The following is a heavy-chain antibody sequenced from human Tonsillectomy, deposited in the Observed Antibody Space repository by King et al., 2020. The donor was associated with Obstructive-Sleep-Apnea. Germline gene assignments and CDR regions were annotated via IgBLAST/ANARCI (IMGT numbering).Heavy chain of an antibody. CDR3: ATSKPMIVVVMVY. Sequence: QLVQSGAEVKKPGASVKVSCKASGYTLSELSLYWVRQAPGKGLEWMGSFDPEDGETIYAQKFQGRVTVTEDASTDTAYMELSSLRSEDTAIYYCATSKPMIVVVMVYWGQGTLVTVSS. CDR2: FDPEDGET. D-gene: IGHD3-22*01. J-gene: IGHJ4*02. CDR1: GYTLSELS. V-gene: IGHV1-24*01.